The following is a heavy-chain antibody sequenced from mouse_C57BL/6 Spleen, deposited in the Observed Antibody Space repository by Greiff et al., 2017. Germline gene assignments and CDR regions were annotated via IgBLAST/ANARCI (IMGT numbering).Heavy chain of an antibody. J-gene: IGHJ3*01. CDR2: IDPNSGGT. CDR3: ARCDDCDEGPWFAY. Sequence: QVQLQQPGAELVKPGASVKLSCKASGYTFTSYWMHWVKQRPGRGLEWIGRIDPNSGGTKYNEKFKSKVTLTVDKPSSTAYMQLSSLTSEDSAVDSCARCDDCDEGPWFAYWGQGTLVTVSA. CDR1: GYTFTSYW. V-gene: IGHV1-72*01. D-gene: IGHD2-4*01.